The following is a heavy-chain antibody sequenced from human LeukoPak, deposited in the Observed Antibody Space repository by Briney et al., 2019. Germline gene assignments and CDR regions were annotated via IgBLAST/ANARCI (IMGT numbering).Heavy chain of an antibody. Sequence: SETLSLTCAVYGGSFSGYYWSWIRHPPGKGLEWIGEINHSGSTNYNPSLKSRVTISVDTSKNQFSLKLSSVTAADTAVYYCARQPAGYSYGYDYYYYMAVWGKGTTVTVSS. J-gene: IGHJ6*03. D-gene: IGHD5-18*01. V-gene: IGHV4-34*01. CDR2: INHSGST. CDR1: GGSFSGYY. CDR3: ARQPAGYSYGYDYYYYMAV.